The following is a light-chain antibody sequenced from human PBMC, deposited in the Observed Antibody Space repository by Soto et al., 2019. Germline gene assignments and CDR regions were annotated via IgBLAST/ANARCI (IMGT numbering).Light chain of an antibody. CDR3: SSYTTSSTLV. V-gene: IGLV2-14*01. CDR1: SSDVAYYDY. CDR2: EVS. J-gene: IGLJ2*01. Sequence: QSALTQPASVSGSLGQSITISCTGTSSDVAYYDYVSWYQQHPGKAPKLMIYEVSNRPSGVSHRFSGSKSDSTASLTISGLQAEDEADYYCSSYTTSSTLVFGGGTKVTVL.